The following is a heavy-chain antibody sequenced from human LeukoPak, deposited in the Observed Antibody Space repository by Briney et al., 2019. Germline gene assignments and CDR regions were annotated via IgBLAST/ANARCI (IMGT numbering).Heavy chain of an antibody. V-gene: IGHV3-74*01. D-gene: IGHD3-22*01. CDR2: INSDGSST. Sequence: GGSLRLSCAASGFTFSSYWMHWVRQAPGKGLVWVSRINSDGSSTSYADSVKGRFTISRDNAKNTLYLQMNSLRAEDTAVYYCARDREHHYYDSSGYGYWGQGTLVTVSS. CDR3: ARDREHHYYDSSGYGY. CDR1: GFTFSSYW. J-gene: IGHJ4*02.